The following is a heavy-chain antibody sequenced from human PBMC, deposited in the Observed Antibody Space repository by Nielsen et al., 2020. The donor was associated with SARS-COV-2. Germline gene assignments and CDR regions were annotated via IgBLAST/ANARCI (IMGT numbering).Heavy chain of an antibody. D-gene: IGHD4-17*01. CDR1: GFTFGGYA. Sequence: GESLKISCTASGFTFGGYAMSWFRQAPGKGLEWVGFIRSKAYGGTTEYAASVKGRFTISRDDSKSIAYLQMNSLKTEDTAVYYCTRAFHDYGDAFDIWGQGTMVTVSS. CDR3: TRAFHDYGDAFDI. V-gene: IGHV3-49*03. J-gene: IGHJ3*02. CDR2: IRSKAYGGTT.